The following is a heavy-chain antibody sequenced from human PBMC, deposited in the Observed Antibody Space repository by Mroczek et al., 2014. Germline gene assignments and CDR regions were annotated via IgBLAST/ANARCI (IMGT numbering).Heavy chain of an antibody. CDR1: GFTFSSYA. J-gene: IGHJ4*02. Sequence: VQLVESGGGVVQPGRSLRLSCAASGFTFSSYAMHWVRQAPGKGLEWVAVISYDGSNKYYADSVKGRFTISRDNSKNTLYLQMNSLRAEDTAVYYCARDRNCDYWGQGTLVTVSS. CDR2: ISYDGSNK. V-gene: IGHV3-30-3*01. CDR3: ARDRNCDY.